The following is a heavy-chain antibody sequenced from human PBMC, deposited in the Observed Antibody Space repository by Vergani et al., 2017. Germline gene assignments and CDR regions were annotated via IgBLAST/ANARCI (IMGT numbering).Heavy chain of an antibody. CDR2: ISPKTGDT. D-gene: IGHD1-26*01. J-gene: IGHJ5*01. Sequence: QLVQSGSETKKPGESLKISCQAFRYIFSNFWIGWVRQAPGQGLQWMGWISPKTGDTDYLQRFQDRVTMTRDASTKTVYLKMTRLTSDDTAIYYCAHSWNFGRRDWFDSWGPGTLVTVSS. CDR3: AHSWNFGRRDWFDS. CDR1: RYIFSNFW. V-gene: IGHV1-18*04.